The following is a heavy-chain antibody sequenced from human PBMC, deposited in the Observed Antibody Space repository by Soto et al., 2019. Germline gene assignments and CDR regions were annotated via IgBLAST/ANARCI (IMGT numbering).Heavy chain of an antibody. D-gene: IGHD1-1*01. V-gene: IGHV4-4*07. CDR3: VRDGTKTLRDWFDP. J-gene: IGHJ5*02. CDR1: GASINCFY. Sequence: SVTLSLTCTVSGASINCFYWSWIRKSAGKGLEWIGRIYATGTTDYNPSLKSRVMMSVDTSKKQFSLKLRSVTAADTAVYYCVRDGTKTLRDWFDPWGQGISVTVSS. CDR2: IYATGTT.